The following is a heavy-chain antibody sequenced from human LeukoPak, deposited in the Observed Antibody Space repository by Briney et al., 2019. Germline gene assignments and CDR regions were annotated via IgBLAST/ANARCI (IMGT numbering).Heavy chain of an antibody. J-gene: IGHJ6*04. CDR2: INKDGTEK. D-gene: IGHD2-8*02. CDR1: EFTSSAFW. Sequence: GGSLRLSCAASEFTSSAFWMTWVRRPPGKGLEWVANINKDGTEKEYVDSVKGRFSIFRDNPKNSVFLQMNSLRAEDTAVYYCAIFAGAVPGNLLLWGKGTTVIVSA. V-gene: IGHV3-7*01. CDR3: AIFAGAVPGNLLL.